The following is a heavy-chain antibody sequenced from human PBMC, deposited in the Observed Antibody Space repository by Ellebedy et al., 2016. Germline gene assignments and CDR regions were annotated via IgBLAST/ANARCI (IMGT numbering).Heavy chain of an antibody. J-gene: IGHJ3*01. Sequence: GESLKISXAVSGFTFTSYSMKWVRQTPGKGLEWVSYISPTSGSTIYYADSVKGRFTISRDNAKNSVYLQMNSLRGEDTAVYYCTRGGLDNSFDVWGQGTMVTVSS. D-gene: IGHD3-16*01. CDR2: ISPTSGSTI. V-gene: IGHV3-48*01. CDR3: TRGGLDNSFDV. CDR1: GFTFTSYS.